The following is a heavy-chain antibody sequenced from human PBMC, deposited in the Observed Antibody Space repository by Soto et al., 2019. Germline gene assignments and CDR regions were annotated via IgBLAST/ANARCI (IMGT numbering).Heavy chain of an antibody. CDR2: IFYTGST. CDR3: ARDPLWFGKLRGSDV. D-gene: IGHD3-10*01. V-gene: IGHV4-31*03. J-gene: IGHJ6*02. Sequence: QVQLQESGPGLVKPSQTLSLTCTVSGGSVSSSTYYWSWIRQHPGNGLEWIGYIFYTGSTYYNPSLTSRVIISVDTSKNQFSLKLSSVTAADTAIYYCARDPLWFGKLRGSDVWGQGTTVTVSS. CDR1: GGSVSSSTYY.